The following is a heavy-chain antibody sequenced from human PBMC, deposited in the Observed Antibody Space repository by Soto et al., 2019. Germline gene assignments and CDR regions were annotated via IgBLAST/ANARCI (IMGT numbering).Heavy chain of an antibody. V-gene: IGHV3-11*01. CDR1: GFTFSDYD. CDR2: VSSSGTTM. J-gene: IGHJ4*02. CDR3: ARMGPRAARPSY. D-gene: IGHD6-6*01. Sequence: QVQLAESGGGLVEPGGYLRISCAASGFTFSDYDMSWIRQSPGKGLEWVSFVSSSGTTMYFADSVKGRFTISRDNAKNSLYLKMSCMRAEDRAVYFCARMGPRAARPSYWGQGTLVTVSS.